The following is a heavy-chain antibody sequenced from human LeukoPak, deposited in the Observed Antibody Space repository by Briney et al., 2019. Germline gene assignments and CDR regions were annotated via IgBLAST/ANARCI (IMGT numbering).Heavy chain of an antibody. J-gene: IGHJ4*02. Sequence: GGSLRLSCAASGFTFTNAWMHWVRQAPGKGLEWVSYIQSSSGPIYYADSVKGRFTISRDNARNSLHLQMNSLRDEDTAVYYCARDGSNSGPDFEYWGQGILVTVSS. CDR2: IQSSSGPI. V-gene: IGHV3-48*02. D-gene: IGHD2/OR15-2a*01. CDR3: ARDGSNSGPDFEY. CDR1: GFTFTNAW.